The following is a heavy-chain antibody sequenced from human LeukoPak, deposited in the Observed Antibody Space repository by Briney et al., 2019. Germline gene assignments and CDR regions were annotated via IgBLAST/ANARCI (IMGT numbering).Heavy chain of an antibody. J-gene: IGHJ4*02. Sequence: GGSLRLSCAASGFTFSSYGMSWVRQAPGKGLEWVALILYDGSNKYYADSVKGRFTISRDNSKNTLYLQMNNLRAGDTALYYCARGPPMYSYGSSDYHYDYFNYWGQGILVTVSS. CDR2: ILYDGSNK. CDR1: GFTFSSYG. V-gene: IGHV3-30*03. CDR3: ARGPPMYSYGSSDYHYDYFNY. D-gene: IGHD3-22*01.